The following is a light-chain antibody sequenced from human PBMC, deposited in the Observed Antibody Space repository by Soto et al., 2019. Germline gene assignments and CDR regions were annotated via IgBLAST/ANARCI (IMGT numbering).Light chain of an antibody. CDR3: HQRSNWPRR. CDR2: GAS. V-gene: IGKV3D-20*02. J-gene: IGKJ1*01. CDR1: QSVSSSY. Sequence: EIVLTQSPGTLSMSPGERATLSCRASQSVSSSYLAWYQQKPGQAPRLLIYGASSRATGIPDRFSGSGSGTDFTLTISRLEPEDFAVYYCHQRSNWPRRFGQGTTVAIK.